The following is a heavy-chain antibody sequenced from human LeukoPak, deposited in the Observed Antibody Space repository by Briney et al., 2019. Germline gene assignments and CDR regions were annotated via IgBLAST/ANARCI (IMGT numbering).Heavy chain of an antibody. V-gene: IGHV3-33*01. J-gene: IGHJ3*02. D-gene: IGHD2-21*02. CDR1: GFTISSYG. CDR2: IWYDGSNK. CDR3: ARDAYCGGDCYSGETDDAFDI. Sequence: GGSLRLSCAASGFTISSYGMHWVRQAPGKGLEWVAVIWYDGSNKYYADSVKGRFTISRDNSKNTLYLQMNSLRAEDTAVYYCARDAYCGGDCYSGETDDAFDIWGQGTMVTVSS.